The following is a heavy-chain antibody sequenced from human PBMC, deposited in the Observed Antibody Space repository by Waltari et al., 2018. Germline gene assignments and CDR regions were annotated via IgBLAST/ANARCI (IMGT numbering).Heavy chain of an antibody. CDR2: IYYTGST. CDR1: CCSITTYY. Sequence: QVQLQESGPGLVKPSETLSLNCPVSCCSITTYYLTWSRPPPGKGLELFGYIYYTGSTSDNASLKSRVTISVDTSKNQFSLRRRSVTAADTAVYYCARRTGLSTSSWYYFDHWGQGTLVTVSS. D-gene: IGHD6-13*01. V-gene: IGHV4-59*08. J-gene: IGHJ4*02. CDR3: ARRTGLSTSSWYYFDH.